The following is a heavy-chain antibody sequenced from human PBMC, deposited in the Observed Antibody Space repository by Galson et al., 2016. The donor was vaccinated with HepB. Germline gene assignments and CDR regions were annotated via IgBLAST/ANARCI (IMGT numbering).Heavy chain of an antibody. Sequence: ETLSLTCTVSGGSIDNTHYYWGWIRQPPGKGLEWIGTIPYSGRTYYNPSLKTRVTISVDTSTNEFPLRLTSMTAADTAVYYCARQTLLGGMERDYFDYWGQGTLVTGSS. CDR3: ARQTLLGGMERDYFDY. CDR2: IPYSGRT. D-gene: IGHD2-15*01. V-gene: IGHV4-39*01. CDR1: GGSIDNTHYY. J-gene: IGHJ4*02.